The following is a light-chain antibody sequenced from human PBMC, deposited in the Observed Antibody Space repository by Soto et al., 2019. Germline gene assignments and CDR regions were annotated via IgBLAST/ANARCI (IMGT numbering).Light chain of an antibody. Sequence: DIQMTQSPSTLSASVGDRVTITCRASQSISRWLAWYQQKPGTAPKLLIYAASNLESGVPSRFSGSRSGTEFTLTVSSLQPDDFATYYCQQYNDSFQYTFGQGTNLEIK. V-gene: IGKV1-5*03. CDR3: QQYNDSFQYT. CDR2: AAS. J-gene: IGKJ2*01. CDR1: QSISRW.